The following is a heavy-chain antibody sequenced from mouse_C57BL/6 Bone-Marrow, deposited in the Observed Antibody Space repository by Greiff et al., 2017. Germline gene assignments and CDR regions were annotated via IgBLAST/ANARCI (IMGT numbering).Heavy chain of an antibody. Sequence: QVQLKQPGAELVKPGASVKLSCKASGYTFTSYWMHWVKQRPGQGLEWIGMIHPNSGSTNYNEKFKSKATLTVDKSSSTAYMQLSSLTSEDSAVYYGARDYYGSSYNYAMDYGGQGTSVTVSS. CDR1: GYTFTSYW. CDR2: IHPNSGST. J-gene: IGHJ4*01. V-gene: IGHV1-64*01. D-gene: IGHD1-1*01. CDR3: ARDYYGSSYNYAMDY.